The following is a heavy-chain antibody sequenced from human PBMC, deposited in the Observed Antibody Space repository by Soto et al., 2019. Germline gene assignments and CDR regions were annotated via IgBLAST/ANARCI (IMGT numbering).Heavy chain of an antibody. J-gene: IGHJ4*02. CDR2: IATSGAT. Sequence: EVQLVESGGGLVQPGGSLRLSCAASGFNFFSYDMHWVRQAPGKGLEWVSAIATSGATFYADSVKGRFTISRENGKNSLYLQMNSLRAEDTAVYFCGRERDPYSDHWQECDYWGQGTLVTVSS. CDR3: GRERDPYSDHWQECDY. V-gene: IGHV3-13*01. D-gene: IGHD6-13*01. CDR1: GFNFFSYD.